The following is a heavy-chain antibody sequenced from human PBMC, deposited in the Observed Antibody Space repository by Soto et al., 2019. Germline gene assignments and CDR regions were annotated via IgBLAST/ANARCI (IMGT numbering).Heavy chain of an antibody. J-gene: IGHJ5*02. CDR3: ARAPMYYYDSSGYYNRYDP. CDR2: IIPIFGTA. V-gene: IGHV1-69*13. CDR1: GGTFSSYA. D-gene: IGHD3-22*01. Sequence: SVKFSCKASGGTFSSYAISWVRQAPGQGLEWMGGIIPIFGTANYAQKFQGRVTITADESTSTAYMELSSLRSEDTAVYYCARAPMYYYDSSGYYNRYDPWGQGSLLTVSS.